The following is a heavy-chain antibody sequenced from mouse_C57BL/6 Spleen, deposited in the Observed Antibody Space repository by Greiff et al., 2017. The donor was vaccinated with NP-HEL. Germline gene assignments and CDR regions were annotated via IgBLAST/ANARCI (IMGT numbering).Heavy chain of an antibody. CDR2: INPNNGGT. V-gene: IGHV1-26*01. D-gene: IGHD3-3*01. CDR1: GYTFTDYY. Sequence: EVQLQQSGPELVKPGASVKISCKASGYTFTDYYMNWVKQSHGKSLEWIGDINPNNGGTSYNQKFKGKATLTVDKSSSTAYMELRSLTSEDSAVYYCEGGGRGSAMDYWGQGTSVTVSS. J-gene: IGHJ4*01. CDR3: EGGGRGSAMDY.